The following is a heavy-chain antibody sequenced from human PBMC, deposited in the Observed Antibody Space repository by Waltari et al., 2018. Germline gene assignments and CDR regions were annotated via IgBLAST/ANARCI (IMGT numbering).Heavy chain of an antibody. CDR1: GYTFTGYY. J-gene: IGHJ4*02. CDR3: ARALTVIGCY. Sequence: QVQLVQSGAEVKKPGASVKVSCKASGYTFTGYYMHWVRQAPGQGLEWMGGVNPNSGGTNDAQKFQGRVTMTRDTSISTDYRELSRLRSDDTAVYYCARALTVIGCYWGQGTLVTVSS. V-gene: IGHV1-2*02. D-gene: IGHD4-17*01. CDR2: VNPNSGGT.